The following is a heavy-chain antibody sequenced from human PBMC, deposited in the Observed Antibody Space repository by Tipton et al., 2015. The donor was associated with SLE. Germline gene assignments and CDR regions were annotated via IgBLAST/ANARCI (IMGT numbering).Heavy chain of an antibody. V-gene: IGHV3-21*01. CDR2: ISDRSSYI. J-gene: IGHJ4*02. CDR1: GFTFSTYS. D-gene: IGHD2-2*01. CDR3: ASGYVPAAVDY. Sequence: SLRLSCVASGFTFSTYSMNWVRQAPGKGLEWVSSISDRSSYIYYADSVKGRFTISRDNAKNSLYLQMNNLRAEDTAVYYCASGYVPAAVDYWGQGTLVTVSS.